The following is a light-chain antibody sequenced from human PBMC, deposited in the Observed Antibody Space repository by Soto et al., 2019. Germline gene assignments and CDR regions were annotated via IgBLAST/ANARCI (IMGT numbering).Light chain of an antibody. CDR2: GVN. V-gene: IGLV2-14*01. CDR3: SSYRSGSVVL. Sequence: QSALTQPASVSGSPRQSVTISCTGTSSDVGGYNYVSWYQQHPGKAPKLVIYGVNYRPSGVSARFSGSKFQNTASLTISGLQAEDEADYYCSSYRSGSVVLFGGGTKLTVL. J-gene: IGLJ3*02. CDR1: SSDVGGYNY.